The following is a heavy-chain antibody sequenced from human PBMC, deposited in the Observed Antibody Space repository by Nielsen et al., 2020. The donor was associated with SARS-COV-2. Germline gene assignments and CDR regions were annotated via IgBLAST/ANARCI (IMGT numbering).Heavy chain of an antibody. V-gene: IGHV3-21*01. CDR2: ISSSSSYI. D-gene: IGHD3-16*01. CDR3: ARDSAELGGDAFDI. J-gene: IGHJ3*02. Sequence: WIRQPPGKGLEWVSSISSSSSYIYYADSVKGRFTISRDNAKNSLYLQMNSLRAEDTAVYYCARDSAELGGDAFDIWDQGTMVTVSS.